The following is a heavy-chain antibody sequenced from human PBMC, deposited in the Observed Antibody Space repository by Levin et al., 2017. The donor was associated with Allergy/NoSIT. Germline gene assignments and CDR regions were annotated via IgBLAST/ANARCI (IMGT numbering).Heavy chain of an antibody. J-gene: IGHJ5*02. Sequence: SETLSLTCAVYGGSFSGYYWSWIRQPPGKGLEWIGEINHSGSTNYNPSLKSRVTISVDTSKNQFSLKLSSVTAADTAVYYCARGYCSSTSCYTVDPWGQGTLVTVSS. CDR3: ARGYCSSTSCYTVDP. D-gene: IGHD2-2*02. CDR1: GGSFSGYY. V-gene: IGHV4-34*01. CDR2: INHSGST.